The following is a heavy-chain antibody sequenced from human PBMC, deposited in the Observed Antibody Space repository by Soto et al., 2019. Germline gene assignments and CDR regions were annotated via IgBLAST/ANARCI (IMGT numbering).Heavy chain of an antibody. Sequence: SETLSLTCVLTRGSVSSGGYSWNWIRQPPGKALEWTGFIFDSESTFYNPSLKGRVTISVERSKNQFSLRLTSVTAADTAVYYCARERRYCSGGTCSDGLDVWGPGTTVTVTS. CDR2: IFDSEST. J-gene: IGHJ6*02. V-gene: IGHV4-30-2*01. CDR3: ARERRYCSGGTCSDGLDV. D-gene: IGHD2-15*01. CDR1: RGSVSSGGYS.